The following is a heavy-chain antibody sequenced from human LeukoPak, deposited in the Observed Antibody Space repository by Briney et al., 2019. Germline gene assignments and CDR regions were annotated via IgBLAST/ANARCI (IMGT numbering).Heavy chain of an antibody. J-gene: IGHJ4*02. D-gene: IGHD3-10*01. CDR3: ARHVRSYYYGSGSYSAYYFDY. Sequence: SETLSLTCTVSGGSISSYYWSWIRQPPGKGLEWIGYIYYSGSTYYNPSLKSRVTISVDTSKNQFSLKLSSVTAADTAVYYCARHVRSYYYGSGSYSAYYFDYWGQGTLVTVSS. CDR2: IYYSGST. V-gene: IGHV4-59*06. CDR1: GGSISSYY.